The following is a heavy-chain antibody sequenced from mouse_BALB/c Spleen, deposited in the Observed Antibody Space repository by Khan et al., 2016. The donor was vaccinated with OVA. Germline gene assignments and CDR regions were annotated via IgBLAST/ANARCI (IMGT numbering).Heavy chain of an antibody. V-gene: IGHV3-2*02. CDR3: ARSVTITTVVATDFDY. CDR2: ISYSGRT. CDR1: GYSITSDYA. Sequence: EVQLQESGPGLVKPSQSLSLTCTVTGYSITSDYAWNWIRQFPGNKLEWMGYISYSGRTSYNPSLKSRISITRDTSTNQIFLQLNSVTTDDTATYYCARSVTITTVVATDFDYWGQGTTLTVSS. D-gene: IGHD1-1*01. J-gene: IGHJ2*01.